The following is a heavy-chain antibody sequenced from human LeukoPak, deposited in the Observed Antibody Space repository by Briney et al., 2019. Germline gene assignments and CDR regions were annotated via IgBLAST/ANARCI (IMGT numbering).Heavy chain of an antibody. J-gene: IGHJ3*02. CDR2: IVVGSGNT. Sequence: GTSVKVSCKASGFTFTTLAMQWVRQARGQPLDGKGWIVVGSGNTNYAQKFQERVTITRDMSTSTAYMELSSLRSEDTAVYYCAAGLVVLDAFDIWGQGTMVTVSS. CDR3: AAGLVVLDAFDI. V-gene: IGHV1-58*02. CDR1: GFTFTTLA. D-gene: IGHD2-15*01.